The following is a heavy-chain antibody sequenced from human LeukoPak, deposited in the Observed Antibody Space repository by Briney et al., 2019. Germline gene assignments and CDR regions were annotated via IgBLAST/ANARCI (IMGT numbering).Heavy chain of an antibody. CDR1: GGSISSGSYY. Sequence: PSQTLSLTCTVSGGSISSGSYYWSWTRQPAGKGLEWIGRIYTSGSTNYNPSLKSRVTISVDTSKNQFSLKLSSVTAADTAVYYCAGDYDFWSGYPHAYDAFDIWGQGTMVTVSS. D-gene: IGHD3-3*01. V-gene: IGHV4-61*02. J-gene: IGHJ3*02. CDR2: IYTSGST. CDR3: AGDYDFWSGYPHAYDAFDI.